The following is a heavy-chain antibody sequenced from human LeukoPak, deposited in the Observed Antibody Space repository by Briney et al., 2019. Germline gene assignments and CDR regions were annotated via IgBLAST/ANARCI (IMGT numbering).Heavy chain of an antibody. CDR3: TRESRGGSTH. Sequence: GGSLRLSCAASGFTFSSYAMHWVRQAPGKGLEWVAVISYDGSNKYYADSVKGRFTISRHNSKYTLYLQMNSLRAADTDVYYCTRESRGGSTHWGQGTLVTVSS. CDR1: GFTFSSYA. V-gene: IGHV3-30-3*01. J-gene: IGHJ4*02. CDR2: ISYDGSNK. D-gene: IGHD3-16*01.